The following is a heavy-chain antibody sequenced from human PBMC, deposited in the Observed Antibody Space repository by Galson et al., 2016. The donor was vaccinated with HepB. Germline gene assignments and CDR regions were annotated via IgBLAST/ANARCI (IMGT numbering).Heavy chain of an antibody. CDR1: GFSFHRFG. CDR3: ARGKGADYKDAFEL. Sequence: SLRLSCAASGFSFHRFGMHWVRQAPGKRLGWVAVIWYDGSESEYLDSVQGRFTVSRDNSKKTLYLQMDSLRNDDTAVYYCARGKGADYKDAFELWGQGTRVTVSS. J-gene: IGHJ3*01. V-gene: IGHV3-33*01. CDR2: IWYDGSES. D-gene: IGHD4-11*01.